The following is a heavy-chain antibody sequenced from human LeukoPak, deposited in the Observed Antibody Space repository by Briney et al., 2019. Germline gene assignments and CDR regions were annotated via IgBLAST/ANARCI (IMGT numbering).Heavy chain of an antibody. V-gene: IGHV4-39*01. J-gene: IGHJ4*02. CDR2: IYYSGNT. D-gene: IGHD3-10*01. CDR1: GGSISSSSYY. Sequence: PSETLSLTCTVSGGSISSSSYYWGWIRQPPGKGLEWIGSIYYSGNTYYNPSLQSRVTISLDTSKNRLSLKLSSVTAADTAVYYCASSGSYRIYYFDYWGQGTLVTVSS. CDR3: ASSGSYRIYYFDY.